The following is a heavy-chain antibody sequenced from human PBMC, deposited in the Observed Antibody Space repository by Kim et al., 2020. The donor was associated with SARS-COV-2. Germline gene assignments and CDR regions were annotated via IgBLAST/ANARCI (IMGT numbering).Heavy chain of an antibody. CDR3: ATAGFGELLYYYYGMDV. V-gene: IGHV3-21*01. D-gene: IGHD3-10*01. CDR1: GFTFSSYS. J-gene: IGHJ6*02. CDR2: ISSSSSYI. Sequence: GGSLILSCAASGFTFSSYSMNWVRQAPGKGLEWVSSISSSSSYIYYADSVKGRFTISRDNAKNSLYLQMNSLRAEDTAVYYCATAGFGELLYYYYGMDVWGQGTTVTVSS.